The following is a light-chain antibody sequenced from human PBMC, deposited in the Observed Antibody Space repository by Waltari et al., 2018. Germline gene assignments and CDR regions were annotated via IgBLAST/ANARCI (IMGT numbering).Light chain of an antibody. Sequence: DIVLTQSPATLSLSPGETATLSCRTSQSVSSDLAWYQQKPGQAPRLLIYDASNRATGIPARFSGSGSGTDFTLTISSLEPEDFAVYYCQQRSNWPPGFGQGTKLEIK. CDR2: DAS. CDR3: QQRSNWPPG. V-gene: IGKV3-11*01. J-gene: IGKJ2*01. CDR1: QSVSSD.